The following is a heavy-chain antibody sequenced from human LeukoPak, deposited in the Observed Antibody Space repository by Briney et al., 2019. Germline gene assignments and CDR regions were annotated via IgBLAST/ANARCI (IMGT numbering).Heavy chain of an antibody. CDR1: GGSFSGYY. CDR2: INHSGGT. V-gene: IGHV4-34*01. CDR3: ARGRYSQYFDY. D-gene: IGHD5-18*01. J-gene: IGHJ4*02. Sequence: SETLSLTCAVYGGSFSGYYWSWIRQPPGKGLEWIGEINHSGGTYYNPSLKGRVTLSVDTSKNQFSLKMNSVTAADTAVYYCARGRYSQYFDYWGQGTLVTVSS.